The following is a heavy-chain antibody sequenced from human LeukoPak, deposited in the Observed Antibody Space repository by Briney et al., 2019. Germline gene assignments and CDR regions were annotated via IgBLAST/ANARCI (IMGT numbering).Heavy chain of an antibody. D-gene: IGHD4-23*01. Sequence: PSETLSLTCTVSGGSISSSSYYWGWIRQPPGKGREWIGSIYYSGSTYYNPSLKSRVTISVDTSKNQFSLKLSSVTAADTAVYYCARPDYGGNSYAFDIWGQGTMVTVSS. J-gene: IGHJ3*02. CDR1: GGSISSSSYY. CDR3: ARPDYGGNSYAFDI. CDR2: IYYSGST. V-gene: IGHV4-39*01.